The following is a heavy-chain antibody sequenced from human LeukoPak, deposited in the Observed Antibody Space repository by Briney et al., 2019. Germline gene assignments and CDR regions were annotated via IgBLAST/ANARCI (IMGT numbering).Heavy chain of an antibody. CDR3: ARHGRIAARPDLRYYYYYMDV. CDR2: IYPGDSDT. V-gene: IGHV5-51*01. D-gene: IGHD6-6*01. Sequence: GESLKISCKGSGYSFTSYWIGWVRQMPGKGLEWMGIIYPGDSDTRYSPSFQGQVTISADKSISTAYLQWSSLKASDTAMYYCARHGRIAARPDLRYYYYYMDVWGKGTTVTVSS. CDR1: GYSFTSYW. J-gene: IGHJ6*03.